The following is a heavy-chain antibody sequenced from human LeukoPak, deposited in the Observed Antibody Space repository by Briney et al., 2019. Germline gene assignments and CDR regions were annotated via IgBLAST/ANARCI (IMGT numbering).Heavy chain of an antibody. D-gene: IGHD1-26*01. J-gene: IGHJ4*02. CDR1: GFTFTSFG. CDR3: TRNYNGTSY. CDR2: INSDGRST. V-gene: IGHV3-74*01. Sequence: AGGPLRLSCVASGFTFTSFGMMWVRQAPGKGLVWVSYINSDGRSTTYADSVKGRFTISRDNAKNTLYLQMNSLRAEDTAIYYCTRNYNGTSYWGQGTLVIVSS.